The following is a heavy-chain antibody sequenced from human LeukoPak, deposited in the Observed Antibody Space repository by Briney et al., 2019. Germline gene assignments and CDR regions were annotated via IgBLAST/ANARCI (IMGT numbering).Heavy chain of an antibody. CDR1: GFTFDDYA. D-gene: IGHD1-26*01. Sequence: GGSLRLSCAASGFTFDDYAMHWVRRAPGKGLEWVSGVSWNSGSIGYADSVKGRFTISRDNAKNSLYLQMNSLRAEDTALYYCAKDLRYSGSSAFDYWGQGTLVTVSS. CDR3: AKDLRYSGSSAFDY. CDR2: VSWNSGSI. J-gene: IGHJ4*02. V-gene: IGHV3-9*01.